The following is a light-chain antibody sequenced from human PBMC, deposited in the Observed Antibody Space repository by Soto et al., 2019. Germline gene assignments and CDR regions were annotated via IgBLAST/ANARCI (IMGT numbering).Light chain of an antibody. CDR1: QSVGYN. CDR2: GAS. Sequence: EIVITQSPATLSVSPGERATLSCRPSQSVGYNLAWYQQRPGQAPTLLIYGASTRATGIPARFSGSASGTEFTLTISSLQSEDSAVYYGQQYNDWPLLTFGGGTKVEIK. CDR3: QQYNDWPLLT. J-gene: IGKJ4*01. V-gene: IGKV3-15*01.